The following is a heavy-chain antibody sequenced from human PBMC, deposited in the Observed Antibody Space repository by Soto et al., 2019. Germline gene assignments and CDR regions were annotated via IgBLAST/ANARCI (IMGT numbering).Heavy chain of an antibody. CDR1: GYSFTDYH. D-gene: IGHD6-13*01. CDR2: INPKSGGT. V-gene: IGHV1-2*04. CDR3: ARDFTSSSWPWDYYYGMDV. Sequence: GASVKVSCKASGYSFTDYHIHWVRQAPGQGLEWLGRINPKSGGTSTAQKFQGWVTMTTDTSISTASMELTRLTSDDTAVYYCARDFTSSSWPWDYYYGMDVWGQGTTVTVSS. J-gene: IGHJ6*02.